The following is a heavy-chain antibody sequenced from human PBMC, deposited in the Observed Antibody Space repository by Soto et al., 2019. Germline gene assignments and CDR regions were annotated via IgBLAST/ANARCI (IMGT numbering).Heavy chain of an antibody. CDR2: IYHSGST. J-gene: IGHJ4*02. CDR1: GGSVSSTNC. CDR3: ARDRAVSARGSFDY. Sequence: QVQLQESGPGLVEPSGTLSLTCAVSGGSVSSTNCWSWVRQPPGKGLEWIGEIYHSGSTYYNPSLKSRVTISVDKSKNQFSLRLSSVTAADTAVYFCARDRAVSARGSFDYWGQGTLVTVSS. V-gene: IGHV4-4*02. D-gene: IGHD6-19*01.